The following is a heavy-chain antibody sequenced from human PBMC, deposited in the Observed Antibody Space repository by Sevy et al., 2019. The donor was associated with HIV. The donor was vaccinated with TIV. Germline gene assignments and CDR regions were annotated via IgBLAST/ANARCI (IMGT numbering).Heavy chain of an antibody. D-gene: IGHD6-13*01. V-gene: IGHV5-51*01. J-gene: IGHJ3*02. Sequence: GESLKISCKDSGYSFTSYWIGWVRQMPGKGLEWMGIIYPGDSDTRYSPSFQGQVTISADKSISTAYLQWSSLKASDTAMYYCARRGSSWYDAFDIWGQGTMVTVSS. CDR1: GYSFTSYW. CDR2: IYPGDSDT. CDR3: ARRGSSWYDAFDI.